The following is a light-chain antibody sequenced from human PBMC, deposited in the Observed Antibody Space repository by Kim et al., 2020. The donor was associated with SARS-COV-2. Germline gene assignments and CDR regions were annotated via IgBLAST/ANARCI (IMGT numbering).Light chain of an antibody. CDR2: AAS. J-gene: IGKJ1*01. V-gene: IGKV3-20*01. CDR1: QSVSSRY. Sequence: PGERAPLSCRASQSVSSRYLAWYQQKPGQAPRLLIYAASSRATGIPDRFSGSGSGTDFTLTISRLGPEDFAVYYCQQYDNSPSWTFGQGTKVDIK. CDR3: QQYDNSPSWT.